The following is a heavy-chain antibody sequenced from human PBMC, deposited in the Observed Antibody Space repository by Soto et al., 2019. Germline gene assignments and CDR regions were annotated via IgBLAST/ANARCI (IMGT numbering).Heavy chain of an antibody. V-gene: IGHV3-23*01. CDR2: ISGSGGST. CDR1: GFTFSSYA. D-gene: IGHD6-13*01. CDR3: ASHGGAAAGTYLLSVARSSRFYYYYGMDV. Sequence: GGSLRLSCAASGFTFSSYAMSWVRQAPGKGLEWVSAISGSGGSTYYADSVKGRFTISRDNSKNTLYLQMNSVRAEDTAVYYGASHGGAAAGTYLLSVARSSRFYYYYGMDVWGQGTTVTVSS. J-gene: IGHJ6*02.